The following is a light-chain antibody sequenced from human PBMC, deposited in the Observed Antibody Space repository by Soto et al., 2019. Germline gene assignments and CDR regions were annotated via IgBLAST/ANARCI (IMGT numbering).Light chain of an antibody. CDR1: QNVNSN. CDR2: AAS. V-gene: IGKV3D-15*02. CDR3: QLYGTSPKP. Sequence: EIVMTQSPASLSVSPGERATLSCRASQNVNSNLAWYQQKPGQAPRLLIYAASTRATGIPDRFSGSGSGTDFTLSISRLEPEDFAVYYCQLYGTSPKPFGQGTKVDIK. J-gene: IGKJ1*01.